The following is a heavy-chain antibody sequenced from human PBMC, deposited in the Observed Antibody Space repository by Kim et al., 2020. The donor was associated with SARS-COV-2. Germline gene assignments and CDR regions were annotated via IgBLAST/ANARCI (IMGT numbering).Heavy chain of an antibody. Sequence: GTTIHSQSLKSRLPISVDTSKDQFSLKLTSVTAADTSMYYCARLLQDAFDIWGQGTMVTVSS. CDR2: GTT. V-gene: IGHV4-39*01. D-gene: IGHD2-15*01. J-gene: IGHJ3*02. CDR3: ARLLQDAFDI.